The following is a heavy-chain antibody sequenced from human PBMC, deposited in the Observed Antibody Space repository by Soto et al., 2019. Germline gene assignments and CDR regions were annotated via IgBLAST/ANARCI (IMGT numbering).Heavy chain of an antibody. Sequence: QVQQLESGPGLVKPWDTLSLTCTVSGAYISDFSWSWIRQPAGKGLEWIGRITVNGNTQYNPSFRSRVTMSMDTSRNKFSLNLQSATAADTALYYCARESGENGTYEAHWGQGTLVTVSS. V-gene: IGHV4-4*07. CDR2: ITVNGNT. J-gene: IGHJ1*01. CDR1: GAYISDFS. CDR3: ARESGENGTYEAH. D-gene: IGHD1-26*01.